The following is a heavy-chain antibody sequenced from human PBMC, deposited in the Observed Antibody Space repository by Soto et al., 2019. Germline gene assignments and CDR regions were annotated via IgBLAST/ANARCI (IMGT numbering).Heavy chain of an antibody. CDR3: ARDGRKYYNWFDP. Sequence: QVQLQESGPGLVKPSETLSVTCTVSGESVSSGSYYWSWLRQPPGKGLEWIGYVYYSGSTYYNPSLKSRVTISVDTSKNQFSLKLSSVTSADTAVYYCARDGRKYYNWFDPWGQGTLVTVSS. V-gene: IGHV4-61*01. J-gene: IGHJ5*02. CDR1: GESVSSGSYY. CDR2: VYYSGST.